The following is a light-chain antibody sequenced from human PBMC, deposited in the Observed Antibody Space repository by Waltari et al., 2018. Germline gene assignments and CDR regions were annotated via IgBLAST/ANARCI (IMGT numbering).Light chain of an antibody. J-gene: IGLJ2*01. Sequence: QSALTQPASVSGSPGQSITISCPGTSSDVGGYNYVPWYQQPPGKAPKLMIYEVSNRPSGVSNRFSGSKSGNTASLTISGLQAEDEADYYCSSYTSSSTVVFGGGTKLTVL. CDR1: SSDVGGYNY. V-gene: IGLV2-14*01. CDR2: EVS. CDR3: SSYTSSSTVV.